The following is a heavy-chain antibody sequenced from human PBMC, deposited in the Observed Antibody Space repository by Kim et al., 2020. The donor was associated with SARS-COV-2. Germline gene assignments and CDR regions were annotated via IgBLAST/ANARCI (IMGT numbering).Heavy chain of an antibody. D-gene: IGHD3-16*01. J-gene: IGHJ3*02. Sequence: ADSVKGRFPSSRDNAKNSLYRQMNSLRAEDSAVYYCARDRGGGHGLAFDIWGQGTMVTVSS. V-gene: IGHV3-11*01. CDR3: ARDRGGGHGLAFDI.